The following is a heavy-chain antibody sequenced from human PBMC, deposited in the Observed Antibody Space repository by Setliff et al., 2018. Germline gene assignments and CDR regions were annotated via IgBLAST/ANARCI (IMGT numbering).Heavy chain of an antibody. Sequence: GGSLRLSCAASGFTFNTYAMSWVRQPPGKGLEWVSSISDTALGIYYADSVRGRFTISRDNSKNTLSLQMSSLRTEDTAIYFCAKDKDVRVDYFDYWGPGTLVTVSS. CDR2: ISDTALGI. J-gene: IGHJ4*02. V-gene: IGHV3-23*01. CDR1: GFTFNTYA. CDR3: AKDKDVRVDYFDY. D-gene: IGHD3-10*01.